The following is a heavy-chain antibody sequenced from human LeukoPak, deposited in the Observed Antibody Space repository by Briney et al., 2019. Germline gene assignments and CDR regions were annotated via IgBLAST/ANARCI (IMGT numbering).Heavy chain of an antibody. Sequence: RTSETLSLTCAAYGVPFSGYYWSWIRQPPGKGLEWIGEINHSGSTNYNPSLKSRVTISVNTYNNQFSLKLSSVTAADTAAYYCARRLLYSNYQWGQGTLVTVSS. J-gene: IGHJ4*02. CDR3: ARRLLYSNYQ. CDR1: GVPFSGYY. D-gene: IGHD4-11*01. V-gene: IGHV4-34*01. CDR2: INHSGST.